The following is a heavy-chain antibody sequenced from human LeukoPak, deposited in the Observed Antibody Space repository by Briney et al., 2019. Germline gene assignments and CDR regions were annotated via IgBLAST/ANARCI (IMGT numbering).Heavy chain of an antibody. CDR1: GGSFSGYY. CDR3: ARGVPGYSNGYYYYYYMDV. Sequence: SETLSLTCAVYGGSFSGYYWSWIRQPPGKGLEWIGEINHSGSTNYNPSLKSRVTISVDTSKNQFSLKLSSVTAADTAVYYCARGVPGYSNGYYYYYYMDVWGKGTTVTVSS. V-gene: IGHV4-34*01. D-gene: IGHD5-18*01. J-gene: IGHJ6*03. CDR2: INHSGST.